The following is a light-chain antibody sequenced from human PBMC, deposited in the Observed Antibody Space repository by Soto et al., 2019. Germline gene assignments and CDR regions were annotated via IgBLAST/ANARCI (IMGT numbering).Light chain of an antibody. V-gene: IGLV3-25*03. Sequence: SYELTQPPSLSVSPGQTARITCSGDVLPKQFVYWYQQKSGQAPVLVIYKDSDRPSGIPERLSGSTSGTTVTLTISAVQAEDEADYYCQSADSSDSFRVVFGGGTKLTVL. CDR3: QSADSSDSFRVV. CDR2: KDS. J-gene: IGLJ2*01. CDR1: VLPKQF.